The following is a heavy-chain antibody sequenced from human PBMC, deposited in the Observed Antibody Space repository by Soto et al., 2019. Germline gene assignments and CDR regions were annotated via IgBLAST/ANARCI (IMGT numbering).Heavy chain of an antibody. J-gene: IGHJ6*02. CDR1: GYSFTSYW. CDR3: ARNGGGSPPYHYYYYGMDV. V-gene: IGHV5-10-1*01. Sequence: GESLKISCKGSGYSFTSYWISWVRQMPGKGLEWMGRIDPSDSYTNYSPSFQGHVTISADKSISTAYLQWSSLRAEDTAVYYCARNGGGSPPYHYYYYGMDVWGQGTTVTVSS. D-gene: IGHD1-1*01. CDR2: IDPSDSYT.